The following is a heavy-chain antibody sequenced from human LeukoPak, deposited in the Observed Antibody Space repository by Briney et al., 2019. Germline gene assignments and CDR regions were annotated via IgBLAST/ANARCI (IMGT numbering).Heavy chain of an antibody. CDR2: IYYSGST. CDR3: ARPWYYDILTGYSPWGWFDP. D-gene: IGHD3-9*01. V-gene: IGHV4-39*01. J-gene: IGHJ5*02. Sequence: SETLSLTCTVSGGSISSSSYYWGWIRQPPGKGLEWIGSIYYSGSTCYNPSLKSRVTISVDTSKNQFSLKLSSVTAADTAVYYCARPWYYDILTGYSPWGWFDPWGQGTLVAVSS. CDR1: GGSISSSSYY.